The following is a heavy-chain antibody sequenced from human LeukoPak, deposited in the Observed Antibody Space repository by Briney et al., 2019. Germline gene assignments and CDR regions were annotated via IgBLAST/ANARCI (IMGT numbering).Heavy chain of an antibody. CDR1: GFTFSSYW. J-gene: IGHJ1*01. D-gene: IGHD6-19*01. CDR2: INSDGSST. CDR3: ARAYKDRSLAGKKEFFQH. Sequence: GGSLRLSCAASGFTFSSYWMHWVRQAPGKGLVWVSRINSDGSSTSYADSVKGRFTISRDNAKNTLYLQMNSLRAEDTAVYYCARAYKDRSLAGKKEFFQHWGQGTLVTVSS. V-gene: IGHV3-74*01.